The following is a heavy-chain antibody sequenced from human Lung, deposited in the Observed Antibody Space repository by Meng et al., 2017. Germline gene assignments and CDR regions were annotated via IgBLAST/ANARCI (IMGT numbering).Heavy chain of an antibody. D-gene: IGHD3-22*01. J-gene: IGHJ4*02. Sequence: VQVLWVGGGVVQPGRSLRLSGAASGFTFSSYGMHWVRQAPGKGLEWVAVIWYDGSNKYYADSVKGRFTISRDNSKNTLYLQMNSLRAEDTAVYYCARENDKGYYFDYWGQGTLVTVFS. CDR2: IWYDGSNK. CDR3: ARENDKGYYFDY. V-gene: IGHV3-33*01. CDR1: GFTFSSYG.